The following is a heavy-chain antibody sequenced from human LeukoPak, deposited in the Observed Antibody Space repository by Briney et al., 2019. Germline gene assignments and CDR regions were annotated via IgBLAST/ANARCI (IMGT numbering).Heavy chain of an antibody. D-gene: IGHD7-27*01. CDR2: ISSSGSTI. CDR3: ARDLLGKDAFDI. J-gene: IGHJ3*02. CDR1: GFTFSDYY. V-gene: IGHV3-11*01. Sequence: GGSLRLSCAVSGFTFSDYYMSWISHAPGKGLEWVSYISSSGSTIYYADSVKGRFTISRDNAKNSLYLQMYSLRAEDTAVYYCARDLLGKDAFDIWGQGTMVTVSS.